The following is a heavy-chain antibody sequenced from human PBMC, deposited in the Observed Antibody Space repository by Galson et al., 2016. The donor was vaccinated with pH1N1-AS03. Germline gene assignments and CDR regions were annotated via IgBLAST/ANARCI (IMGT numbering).Heavy chain of an antibody. V-gene: IGHV3-43*02. CDR2: IGGNGLNP. J-gene: IGHJ4*02. Sequence: LRLPCSASGFPFEDYAMHWVRRVAGKGLEGVALIGGNGLNPEYTDSVKDRCTIFSGNRINPVDLEMNSLTADDSTIYHCARDMNRFDYWGQGTRVTVSS. CDR3: ARDMNRFDY. CDR1: GFPFEDYA.